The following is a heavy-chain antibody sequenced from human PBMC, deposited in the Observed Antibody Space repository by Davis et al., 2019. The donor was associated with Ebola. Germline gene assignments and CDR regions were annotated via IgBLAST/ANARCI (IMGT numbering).Heavy chain of an antibody. CDR3: AKAGYNWNPGAFDI. CDR2: ISYDGSNK. V-gene: IGHV3-30*18. Sequence: GESLKISCAASGFTFSSYGMHWVRQAPGKGLEWVAVISYDGSNKYYADSVKGRFTISRDNSKNTLYLQMNSLRAEDTAVYYCAKAGYNWNPGAFDIWGQGTMVTVSS. D-gene: IGHD1-20*01. CDR1: GFTFSSYG. J-gene: IGHJ3*02.